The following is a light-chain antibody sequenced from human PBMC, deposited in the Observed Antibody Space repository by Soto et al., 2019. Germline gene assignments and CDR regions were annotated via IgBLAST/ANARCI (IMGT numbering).Light chain of an antibody. Sequence: DILLTQSPATLSLSPGDRATLSCRASQSISGYLAWYQQKPGQAPRLLIYGASTRATGIPDRFSGSGSGTHFTLTISRLEPGDFAVYYCQHFGGTTCTFGQGTRLEIK. CDR3: QHFGGTTCT. J-gene: IGKJ5*01. CDR1: QSISGY. CDR2: GAS. V-gene: IGKV3-20*01.